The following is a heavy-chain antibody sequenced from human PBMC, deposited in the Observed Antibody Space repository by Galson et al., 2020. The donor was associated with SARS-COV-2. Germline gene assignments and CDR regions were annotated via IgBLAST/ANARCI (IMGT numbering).Heavy chain of an antibody. V-gene: IGHV4-34*01. J-gene: IGHJ6*03. CDR2: INHRGST. D-gene: IGHD2-2*01. CDR3: VRGAEERRIIVVVPYYYTYMDV. Sequence: SETLSLTCAVYGGSFKNYYWTWIRQSPGKGLQWIGEINHRGSTNYDPSLQGRVAMSVDTSKNQFSLRLSSVTAAPVYYCVRGAEERRIIVVVPYYYTYMDVWGGGTAVTVSS. CDR1: GGSFKNYY.